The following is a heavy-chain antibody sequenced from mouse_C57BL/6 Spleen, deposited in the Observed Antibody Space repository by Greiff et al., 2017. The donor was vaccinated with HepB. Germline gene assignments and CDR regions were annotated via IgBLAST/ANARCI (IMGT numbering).Heavy chain of an antibody. V-gene: IGHV1-69*01. CDR1: GYTFTSYW. J-gene: IGHJ2*01. Sequence: QVQLQQPGAELVMPGASVKLSCKASGYTFTSYWMHWVKQRPGQGLEWIGEIDPSDSYTNYNQKFKGKSTFTVDKSSSTAYMQLSSLTSEDSAVYYCAREGTTVVAKGNFDYWGQGTTLTVSS. CDR3: AREGTTVVAKGNFDY. D-gene: IGHD1-1*01. CDR2: IDPSDSYT.